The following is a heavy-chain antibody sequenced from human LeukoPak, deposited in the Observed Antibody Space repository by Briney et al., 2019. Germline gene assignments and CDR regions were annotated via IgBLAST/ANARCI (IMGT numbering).Heavy chain of an antibody. CDR1: GFNFDDYG. V-gene: IGHV3-20*04. CDR3: ARDGYYGSGSYYKD. J-gene: IGHJ4*02. D-gene: IGHD3-10*01. CDR2: INYNGGST. Sequence: GGSLRLSCAASGFNFDDYGMNWVRQAPGKGLEWVSGINYNGGSTGYADSVKGRFTISRDNAKNSLYLQMNSLRAEDTALYYCARDGYYGSGSYYKDWGQGTLGTASS.